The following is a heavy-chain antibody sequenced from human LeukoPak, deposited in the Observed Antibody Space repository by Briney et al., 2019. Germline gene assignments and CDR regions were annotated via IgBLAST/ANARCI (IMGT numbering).Heavy chain of an antibody. CDR1: GFTFSSYA. CDR2: ISYDGNTK. Sequence: GGSLRLSCAASGFTFSSYAIRWVRQPPGRGLEWVTFISYDGNTKYYAASVKGRFTISRDNSKNPLYLLMNSLRAEDTAVYYCAKVHLYSFTPPFDYWGQGTPVTVSS. J-gene: IGHJ4*02. D-gene: IGHD2-21*01. CDR3: AKVHLYSFTPPFDY. V-gene: IGHV3-30-3*01.